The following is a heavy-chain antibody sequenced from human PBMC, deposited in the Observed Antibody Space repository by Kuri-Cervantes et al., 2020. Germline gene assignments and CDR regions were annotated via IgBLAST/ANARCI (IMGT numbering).Heavy chain of an antibody. D-gene: IGHD6-19*01. V-gene: IGHV4-39*01. J-gene: IGHJ4*02. CDR1: GGSINSRSYY. CDR2: IYYSGST. CDR3: ARGKGYRRYSSGQNDY. Sequence: GSLRLSCTVSGGSINSRSYYWGWIRQPPGKGLEWIGNIYYSGSTYYNPSLKSRVTISVDTSKNQFSLKLSSVTAADTAVYYCARGKGYRRYSSGQNDYWGQGTLVTVSS.